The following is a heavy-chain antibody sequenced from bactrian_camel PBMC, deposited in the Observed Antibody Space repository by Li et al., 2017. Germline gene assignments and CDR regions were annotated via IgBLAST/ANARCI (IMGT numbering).Heavy chain of an antibody. D-gene: IGHD8*01. Sequence: QLVESGGGLVQPGGSLRISCAASGFNFSTYYMSWVRQAPGKGLEWVSAISWSGDSTHYADSVKGQFTISRDNAKNTLYLQMNSLKPEDTAMYYCAASTLISCRWRTLTRNKYNYWGQGTQVTVS. CDR1: GFNFSTYY. V-gene: IGHV3S28*01. CDR2: ISWSGDST. CDR3: AASTLISCRWRTLTRNKYNY. J-gene: IGHJ4*01.